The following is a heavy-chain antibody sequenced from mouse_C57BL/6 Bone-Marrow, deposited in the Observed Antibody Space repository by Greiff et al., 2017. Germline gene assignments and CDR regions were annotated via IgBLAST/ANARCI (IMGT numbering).Heavy chain of an antibody. Sequence: EVKLQESGAELVRPGASVKLSCTASGFNIKDDYMHWVKQRPEQGLEWIGWLDPENGDTEYASKFQGKATITSDTSSNTTYLQLSSLTSEDTAVYYLTTGEGPPSMDYWGQGTSVTVSS. CDR1: GFNIKDDY. V-gene: IGHV14-4*01. D-gene: IGHD3-3*01. CDR2: LDPENGDT. CDR3: TTGEGPPSMDY. J-gene: IGHJ4*01.